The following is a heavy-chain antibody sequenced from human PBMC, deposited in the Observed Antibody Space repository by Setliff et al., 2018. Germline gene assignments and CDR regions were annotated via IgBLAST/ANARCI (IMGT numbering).Heavy chain of an antibody. D-gene: IGHD3-10*01. CDR1: GFTFSSYD. J-gene: IGHJ6*02. CDR2: IGTAGDT. CDR3: ARSVIGYYYYGMDV. Sequence: LRLSCAACGFTFSSYDMHWVRQATGKGLEWVSAIGTAGDTYYPGSVKGQFTISRENAKNSLYLQMNSLRAGDTAVYYCARSVIGYYYYGMDVWGQGTLVTVSS. V-gene: IGHV3-13*03.